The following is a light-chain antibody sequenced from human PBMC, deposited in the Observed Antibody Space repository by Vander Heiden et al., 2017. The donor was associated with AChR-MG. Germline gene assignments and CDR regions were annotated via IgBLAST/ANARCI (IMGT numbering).Light chain of an antibody. J-gene: IGLJ3*02. CDR1: SSNRESNT. CDR3: VAWNDSLNGRV. CDR2: NNN. Sequence: QSVLTQPPSASGTPGLRVTIPCSGSSSNRESNTVSWHQHLPGTAPKLLNYNNNQRPPVVPDRMSGSKSGTSASLAIGGLQSEDEADYYSVAWNDSLNGRVFGGGTKLTVL. V-gene: IGLV1-44*01.